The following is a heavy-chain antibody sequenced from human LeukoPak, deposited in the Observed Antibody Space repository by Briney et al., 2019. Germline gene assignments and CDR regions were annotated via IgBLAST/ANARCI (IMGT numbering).Heavy chain of an antibody. Sequence: PSETLSLTCAVYGGSFSDYYWSWIRQPPGKGLEWIGEINHSGSTNYNPSLKSRVTISVDTSKNQFSLKLSSVTAADTAVYYCAGSLTTMALGYDYWGQGTLVTVSS. CDR3: AGSLTTMALGYDY. CDR1: GGSFSDYY. J-gene: IGHJ4*02. D-gene: IGHD5-18*01. V-gene: IGHV4-34*01. CDR2: INHSGST.